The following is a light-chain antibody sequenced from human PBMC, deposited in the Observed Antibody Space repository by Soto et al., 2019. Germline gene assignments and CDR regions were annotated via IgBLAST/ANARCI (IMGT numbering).Light chain of an antibody. V-gene: IGLV2-14*01. Sequence: QSALTQPASVSGSPGQSITISCTGTSSDVGGYNYVFWYLQHPGKAPKLIIYEVSNRPSGVSNRFSGSKSGNTASLTISGLQAEDEADYYCSSYTSSNTYVFGTGTKLTVL. CDR3: SSYTSSNTYV. CDR2: EVS. J-gene: IGLJ1*01. CDR1: SSDVGGYNY.